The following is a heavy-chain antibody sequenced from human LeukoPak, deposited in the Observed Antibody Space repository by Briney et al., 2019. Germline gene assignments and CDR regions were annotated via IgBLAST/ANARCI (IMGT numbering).Heavy chain of an antibody. CDR2: IHYTGST. D-gene: IGHD5-24*01. Sequence: SETLSLTCSVSGASISSSSYYWGWLRQPPGKGLEWIGSIHYTGSTYYNPSLKSRVTISVDTSKNQFSLKLSSVTAADTAVYYCARGGQEGYNYPYFDSWDQGTLVTVSS. J-gene: IGHJ4*02. CDR3: ARGGQEGYNYPYFDS. V-gene: IGHV4-39*01. CDR1: GASISSSSYY.